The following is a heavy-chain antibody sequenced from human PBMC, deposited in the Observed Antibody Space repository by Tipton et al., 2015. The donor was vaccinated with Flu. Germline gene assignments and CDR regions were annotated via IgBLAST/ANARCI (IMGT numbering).Heavy chain of an antibody. Sequence: TLSLTCTVSGGSISSYYWSWIRQPPGKGLEWIGYIYYNGITNYNPSLKSRVTISIDTSKTQFSLKLNSVTAADTAVYYCARYCSSSSCKNLFDPWGQGTLVTVSS. CDR1: GGSISSYY. J-gene: IGHJ5*02. V-gene: IGHV4-59*07. CDR3: ARYCSSSSCKNLFDP. D-gene: IGHD2-2*01. CDR2: IYYNGIT.